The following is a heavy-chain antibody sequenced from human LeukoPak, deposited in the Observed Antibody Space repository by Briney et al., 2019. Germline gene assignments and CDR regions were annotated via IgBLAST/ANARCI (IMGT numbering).Heavy chain of an antibody. CDR3: AKAVRYYGSGKHGPNAFDI. J-gene: IGHJ3*02. Sequence: PTGGSLRLSCAASGFTFSSYAMSWVRQAPGKGLEWVSAISGSGGSTYYADSVKGRFTISRDNSKNTLYLQMNSLRAEDTAVYYCAKAVRYYGSGKHGPNAFDIWGQGTMVTVSS. CDR2: ISGSGGST. D-gene: IGHD3-10*01. V-gene: IGHV3-23*01. CDR1: GFTFSSYA.